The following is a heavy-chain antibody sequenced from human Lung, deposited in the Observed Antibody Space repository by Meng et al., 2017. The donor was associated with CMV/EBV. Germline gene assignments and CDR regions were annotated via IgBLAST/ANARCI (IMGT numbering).Heavy chain of an antibody. CDR3: ARLGVTRAVGYYYYAMDV. J-gene: IGHJ6*02. Sequence: KVSCKGSGYSFNTYWIGWVRQMPGKGLEWMGIIYPGDSDARYSLSFRGQVTISADKSINTAYLQWGTLKVSDSAMYYCARLGVTRAVGYYYYAMDVWGQGTTVTVSS. CDR2: IYPGDSDA. V-gene: IGHV5-51*01. CDR1: GYSFNTYW. D-gene: IGHD4-23*01.